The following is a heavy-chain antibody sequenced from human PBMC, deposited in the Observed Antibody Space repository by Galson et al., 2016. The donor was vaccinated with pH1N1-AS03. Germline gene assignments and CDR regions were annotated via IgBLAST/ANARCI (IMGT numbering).Heavy chain of an antibody. CDR1: GFTFRSFG. V-gene: IGHV3-33*01. Sequence: SLRLSCAASGFTFRSFGMHWVRQAPGKGLEWVAVIWYDGSKEEYADSVKGRFTISRDNSKNTLFLQMKSLGVEDTAVYYCARPAQDFGRPYHMDVWGPGTTVTVSS. D-gene: IGHD3/OR15-3a*01. CDR3: ARPAQDFGRPYHMDV. CDR2: IWYDGSKE. J-gene: IGHJ6*02.